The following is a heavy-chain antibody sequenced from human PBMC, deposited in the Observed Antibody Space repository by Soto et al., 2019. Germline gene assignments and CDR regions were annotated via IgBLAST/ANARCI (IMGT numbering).Heavy chain of an antibody. D-gene: IGHD6-13*01. V-gene: IGHV3-23*01. J-gene: IGHJ4*02. CDR3: AGGSSWTRVDY. CDR2: ISGSGGST. Sequence: GGSLRLSCATSGFTFSNSAMSWVRQAPGKGLEWVSAISGSGGSTYYTDSMKGRFAISRDNSKSTLYLQMNSLTVDDTAVYYCAGGSSWTRVDYWGQGTLVTVSS. CDR1: GFTFSNSA.